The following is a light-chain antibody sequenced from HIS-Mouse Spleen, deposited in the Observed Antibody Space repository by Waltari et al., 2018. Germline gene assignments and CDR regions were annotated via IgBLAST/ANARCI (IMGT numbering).Light chain of an antibody. Sequence: EIVLTQSPGTLSLSPGERATLSCRASRSVSSSYLAWYQQKPGQAPRLLIHGASSRATGIPDRFSGSGSGTDFTLTISRLEPEDFAVYYCQQYGSSSTFGQGTRLEIK. CDR1: RSVSSSY. J-gene: IGKJ5*01. CDR3: QQYGSSST. V-gene: IGKV3-20*01. CDR2: GAS.